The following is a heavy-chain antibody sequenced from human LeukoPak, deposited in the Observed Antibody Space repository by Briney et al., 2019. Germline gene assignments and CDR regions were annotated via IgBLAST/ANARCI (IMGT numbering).Heavy chain of an antibody. CDR3: AKEEGSGWRSFDY. D-gene: IGHD6-19*01. J-gene: IGHJ4*02. CDR1: GLTLSSYA. CDR2: IRGSGGST. Sequence: GGSLRLSCAASGLTLSSYAMSWVRQAPEKGLEWVSAIRGSGGSTYYADSVKGRFTISRDNSKNTLYLQMNSLRAEDTAVYYCAKEEGSGWRSFDYWGQGTLVTVSS. V-gene: IGHV3-23*01.